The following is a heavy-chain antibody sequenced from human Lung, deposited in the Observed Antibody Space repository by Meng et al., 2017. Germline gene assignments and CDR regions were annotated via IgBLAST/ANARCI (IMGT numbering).Heavy chain of an antibody. J-gene: IGHJ5*02. CDR3: ARDDWFDP. CDR1: GYIFTSHY. V-gene: IGHV1-46*01. CDR2: INPSGGHT. Sequence: QVQLVQSGAEVKKPAASVKLSCEASGYIFTSHYIHWVRRAPGQGVEWLGVINPSGGHTSYAQKFQGRLSMTTDTSTSTVYMELSSLGSEDTAMYYCARDDWFDPWGQGTLVTVSS.